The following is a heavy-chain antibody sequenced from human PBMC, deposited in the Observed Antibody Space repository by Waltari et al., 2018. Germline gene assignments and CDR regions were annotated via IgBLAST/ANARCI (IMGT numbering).Heavy chain of an antibody. V-gene: IGHV1-3*01. CDR3: ARDEGVIAAAFDY. J-gene: IGHJ4*02. CDR2: INAGNGNT. Sequence: QVQLVQSGAEVKKPGASVKVSCKASGYTFTSYAMHWVRQAPGQRLEWMGWINAGNGNTKYSQKFQGRVTITRDTSASTAYMELSRLRSDDTAVYYCARDEGVIAAAFDYWGQGTLVTVSS. D-gene: IGHD6-13*01. CDR1: GYTFTSYA.